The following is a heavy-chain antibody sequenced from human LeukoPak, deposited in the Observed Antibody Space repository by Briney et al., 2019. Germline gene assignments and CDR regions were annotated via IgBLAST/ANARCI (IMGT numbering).Heavy chain of an antibody. V-gene: IGHV1-8*03. CDR2: MNPNSGNT. CDR3: ARSGSYGRGGYYYYMDV. D-gene: IGHD1-26*01. CDR1: GYAFTSYD. J-gene: IGHJ6*03. Sequence: ASVKVSCKASGYAFTSYDINWVRQATGQGLEWMGWMNPNSGNTGYAQKFQGRVTITRNTSISTAYMELSSLRSEDTAVYYCARSGSYGRGGYYYYMDVWGKGTTVTVSS.